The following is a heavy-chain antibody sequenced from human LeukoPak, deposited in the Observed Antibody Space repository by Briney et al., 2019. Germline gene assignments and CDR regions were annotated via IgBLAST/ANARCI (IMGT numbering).Heavy chain of an antibody. CDR2: IGISSGNT. CDR1: GFNFIGCS. J-gene: IGHJ4*01. D-gene: IGHD5-12*01. V-gene: IGHV3-48*01. Sequence: GGSLRLSCAASGFNFIGCSMNWVRQAPGKGLEWISYIGISSGNTKYADSVKGRFTISRDKARNSLYLQMNSLRVEDTAVYYCARDHRYAFDNWGHGTLVTVSS. CDR3: ARDHRYAFDN.